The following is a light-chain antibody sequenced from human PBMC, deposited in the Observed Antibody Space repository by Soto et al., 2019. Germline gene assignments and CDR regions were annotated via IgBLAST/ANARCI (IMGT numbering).Light chain of an antibody. J-gene: IGKJ4*01. V-gene: IGKV3-20*01. CDR2: DAS. CDR1: QSVGRNY. CDR3: HQYAVSPLT. Sequence: EIVLTQSPGTLSLSPGESATLSCRASQSVGRNYLAWFQHKPDQAPRLLIYDASNRATGVPDRFSGSGSGTDFTLSVTRLEPEDFAVEYCHQYAVSPLTFGGGTTVEIK.